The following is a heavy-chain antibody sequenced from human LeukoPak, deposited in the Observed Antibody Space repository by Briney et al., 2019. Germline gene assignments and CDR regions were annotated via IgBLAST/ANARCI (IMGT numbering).Heavy chain of an antibody. CDR1: GYIFTIYG. V-gene: IGHV1-18*01. J-gene: IGHJ3*02. Sequence: ASVTVSCKASGYIFTIYGIIWVQQAPGQGLEWMGWISAYNGNTKYAQKLQGRVTMTTDTSTSTAYMELRSLRSDDRAVYCCARDEKRIAARPIAFDIWGQGTMVTVSS. CDR3: ARDEKRIAARPIAFDI. D-gene: IGHD6-6*01. CDR2: ISAYNGNT.